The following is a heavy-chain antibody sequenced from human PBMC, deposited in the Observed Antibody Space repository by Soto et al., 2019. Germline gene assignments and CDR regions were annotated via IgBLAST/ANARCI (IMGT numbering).Heavy chain of an antibody. Sequence: SETLSLTCAFYCGSFIGYYWSWIRQPPGKGLEWIGEINHSGSTNYNPSLKSRVTISVDTSKNQFSLKLSSVTAADTAVYYCARERSYGYSSGWFPFDYWGQGTLVTVSS. CDR1: CGSFIGYY. V-gene: IGHV4-34*01. D-gene: IGHD6-19*01. CDR3: ARERSYGYSSGWFPFDY. J-gene: IGHJ4*02. CDR2: INHSGST.